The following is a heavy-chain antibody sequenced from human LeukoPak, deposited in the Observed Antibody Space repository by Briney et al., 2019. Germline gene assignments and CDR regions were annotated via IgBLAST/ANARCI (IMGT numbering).Heavy chain of an antibody. Sequence: SVKVSCKASGGTFSSYAISWVRQAPGQGLEWMGGIVPIFGTANYAQKFQGRVTITADESTSTAYMELSSLRSEDTAVYYCAREEVYCSSTSCYFPWGQGTLVTVSS. CDR3: AREEVYCSSTSCYFP. D-gene: IGHD2-2*01. CDR1: GGTFSSYA. J-gene: IGHJ5*02. CDR2: IVPIFGTA. V-gene: IGHV1-69*13.